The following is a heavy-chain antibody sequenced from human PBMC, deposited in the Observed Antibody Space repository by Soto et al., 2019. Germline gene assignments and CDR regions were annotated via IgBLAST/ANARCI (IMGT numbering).Heavy chain of an antibody. CDR1: GYSLGTSGMR. Sequence: SGPTLVNPTQTLTLSCTFSGYSLGTSGMRVSWIRQPPGKALEWLARIDWDDDKYYRTSLKSRLTISKDTSKNQVVLTVTNMDPVDTATYYCAKTGTDGSWFDPWGQGTLVTVSS. CDR2: IDWDDDK. J-gene: IGHJ5*02. CDR3: AKTGTDGSWFDP. D-gene: IGHD1-1*01. V-gene: IGHV2-70*04.